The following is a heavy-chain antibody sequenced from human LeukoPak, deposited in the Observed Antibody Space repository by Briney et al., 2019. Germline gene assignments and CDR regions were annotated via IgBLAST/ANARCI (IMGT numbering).Heavy chain of an antibody. CDR1: GGSFSGYY. CDR2: INHSGST. CDR3: ARGYCSSTSCYEGDY. J-gene: IGHJ4*02. V-gene: IGHV4-34*01. Sequence: SETLSLTCAVYGGSFSGYYRSWIRQPPGKGLEWIGEINHSGSTNYNPSLKSRVTISVDTSKNQLSLKLSSVTAADTAVYYCARGYCSSTSCYEGDYWGQGTLVTVSS. D-gene: IGHD2-2*01.